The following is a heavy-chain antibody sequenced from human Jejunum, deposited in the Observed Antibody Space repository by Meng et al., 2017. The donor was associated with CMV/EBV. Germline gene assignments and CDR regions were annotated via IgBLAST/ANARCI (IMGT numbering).Heavy chain of an antibody. CDR3: ATVFDY. V-gene: IGHV3-74*01. J-gene: IGHJ4*02. CDR1: GLTFTNYW. CDR2: TNTAGTST. D-gene: IGHD4-17*01. Sequence: LSLSCAASGLTFTNYWMHWVRQAPGKGLVWVSGTNTAGTSTYYADSVKGRFTISRDNAKNTLYLQMNSLRAEDTAVYYCATVFDYWGQGTLVTVSS.